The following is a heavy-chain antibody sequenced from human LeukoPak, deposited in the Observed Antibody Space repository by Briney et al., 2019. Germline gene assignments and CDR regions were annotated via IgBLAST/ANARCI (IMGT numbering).Heavy chain of an antibody. Sequence: GGSLRLSCAASGFTFSDYYMSWIRQAPGKGLEWVGRIKSKTDGGTTDYAAPVKGRFTISRDDSKNTLYLQMNSLKTEDTAVYYCTTGGTVTFDYWGQGTLVTVSS. CDR2: IKSKTDGGTT. J-gene: IGHJ4*02. CDR3: TTGGTVTFDY. CDR1: GFTFSDYY. D-gene: IGHD4-17*01. V-gene: IGHV3-15*01.